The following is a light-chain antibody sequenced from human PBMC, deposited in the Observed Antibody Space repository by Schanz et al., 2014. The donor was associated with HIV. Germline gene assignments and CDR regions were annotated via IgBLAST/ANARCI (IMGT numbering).Light chain of an antibody. Sequence: EIVLTQSPDTLSLSPGERATLSCRASQTVSSSSLAWYQQKPGQSPRLLIYGASTRATGIPDRFSGSGSGTDFSLTISRLEPEDFATYYCQQCDSYPYTFGQGTKLDIK. J-gene: IGKJ2*01. CDR2: GAS. CDR3: QQCDSYPYT. V-gene: IGKV3-20*01. CDR1: QTVSSSS.